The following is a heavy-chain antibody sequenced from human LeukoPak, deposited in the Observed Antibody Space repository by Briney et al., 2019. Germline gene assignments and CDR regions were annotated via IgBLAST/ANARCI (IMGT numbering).Heavy chain of an antibody. V-gene: IGHV3-30-3*01. CDR3: AGDGSGSYHFDY. D-gene: IGHD1-26*01. Sequence: GRSLRLSCAASGFTFSSYAMHWVRQAPGKGLEWVAVISYDGSNKYYADSVKSRFTISRDNSKNTLYLQMNSLRAEDTAVYYCAGDGSGSYHFDYWGQGTLVTVSS. CDR1: GFTFSSYA. J-gene: IGHJ4*02. CDR2: ISYDGSNK.